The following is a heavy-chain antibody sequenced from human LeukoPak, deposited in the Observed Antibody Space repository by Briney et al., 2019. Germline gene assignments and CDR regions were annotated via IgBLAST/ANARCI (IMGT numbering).Heavy chain of an antibody. CDR1: GGSFSGYY. Sequence: SETLSLTCAVYGGSFSGYYWSWIRQPPGKGLEWIGEINHSGSTNYNPSLKSRVTISLDTSKNQFSLKLSSVTAADTAVYYCAREVGSYNDYWGQGTLVTVSS. V-gene: IGHV4-34*01. CDR2: INHSGST. J-gene: IGHJ4*02. CDR3: AREVGSYNDY. D-gene: IGHD3-10*01.